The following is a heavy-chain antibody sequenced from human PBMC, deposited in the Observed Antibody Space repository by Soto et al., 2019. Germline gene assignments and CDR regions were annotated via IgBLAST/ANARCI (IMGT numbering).Heavy chain of an antibody. CDR3: ASHCRCGNHRECPAY. V-gene: IGHV4-59*12. D-gene: IGHD2-15*01. J-gene: IGHJ4*02. Sequence: SETLSLPCTVSGGFLSSYYWSLIRQPPGKGLEWIGYIYYSGSTNYNPSLKSRVTISVDTSKNQFSLTLSSVTAADTAVYYCASHCRCGNHRECPAYSGRGTLVTGSA. CDR1: GGFLSSYY. CDR2: IYYSGST.